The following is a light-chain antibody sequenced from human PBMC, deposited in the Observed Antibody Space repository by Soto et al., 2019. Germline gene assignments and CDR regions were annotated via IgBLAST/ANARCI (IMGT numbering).Light chain of an antibody. CDR3: GGWDDSLSGHV. Sequence: QSVLTQPPSASGTPGQRVNISCSGSSSSIGSNYVYWYRQFPGTAPKLLIQRNNQRPSGVPARFSGSKSGTSASLAISGLRSEDEADYYCGGWDDSLSGHVFGSGTKLTVL. J-gene: IGLJ1*01. CDR2: RNN. CDR1: SSSIGSNY. V-gene: IGLV1-47*01.